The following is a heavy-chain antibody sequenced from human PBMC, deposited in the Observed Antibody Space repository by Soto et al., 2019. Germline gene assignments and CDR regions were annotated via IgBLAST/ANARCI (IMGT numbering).Heavy chain of an antibody. D-gene: IGHD2-21*01. Sequence: GGSLRLSCATAGFTFSSYAMSLVRPAPGKGLERGSAISGSGGSTYYADSVKGRFTLSRDNSKNTLYLHMKSLRAEDTAVYYCFNLVVPAEYYFYYLDVWGKGTTVNVSS. J-gene: IGHJ6*03. V-gene: IGHV3-23*01. CDR3: FNLVVPAEYYFYYLDV. CDR1: GFTFSSYA. CDR2: ISGSGGST.